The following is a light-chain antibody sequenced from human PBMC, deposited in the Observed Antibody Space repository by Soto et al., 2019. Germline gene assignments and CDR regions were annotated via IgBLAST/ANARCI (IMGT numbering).Light chain of an antibody. V-gene: IGKV3-11*01. J-gene: IGKJ1*01. CDR3: QPYNVWWT. CDR1: QNITTF. Sequence: EINLSEAPGARSLVERGGGSLSCRASQNITTFLAWYQQRPGQAPRLLIYDASNRATGIPARFSGSGSGTDFTLTICIRQPEDFADYYCQPYNVWWTFGQGTKVDIK. CDR2: DAS.